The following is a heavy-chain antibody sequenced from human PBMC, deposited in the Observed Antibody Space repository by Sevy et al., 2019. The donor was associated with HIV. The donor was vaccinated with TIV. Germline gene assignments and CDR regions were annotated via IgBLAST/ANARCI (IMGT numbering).Heavy chain of an antibody. CDR3: AREGSYQSYGMDV. Sequence: GGSLRLSCAASGFTFSSYAMHWVRQAPGKGLEWVAVISYDGSNKYYADSVKGRFTISRDNSKNTLYLQMNSLRAEDTAVYYCAREGSYQSYGMDVWGQGTTVTVSS. D-gene: IGHD1-26*01. CDR2: ISYDGSNK. CDR1: GFTFSSYA. V-gene: IGHV3-30*04. J-gene: IGHJ6*02.